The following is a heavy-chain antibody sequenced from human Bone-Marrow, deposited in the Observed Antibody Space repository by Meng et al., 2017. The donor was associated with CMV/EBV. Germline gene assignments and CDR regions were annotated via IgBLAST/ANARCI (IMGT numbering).Heavy chain of an antibody. CDR2: VIPILEIP. Sequence: SVKVSYQPFGGSFYNYLISWVLQAPGRGPEWMGGVIPILEIPNYDQKFQGRVTITADKFTSTSYLELSSLASEDTAVYYCARGRLPEYCTRTSCHHGEYLQEWGQGALVTVSS. CDR3: ARGRLPEYCTRTSCHHGEYLQE. CDR1: GGSFYNYL. J-gene: IGHJ1*01. D-gene: IGHD2-2*01. V-gene: IGHV1-69*10.